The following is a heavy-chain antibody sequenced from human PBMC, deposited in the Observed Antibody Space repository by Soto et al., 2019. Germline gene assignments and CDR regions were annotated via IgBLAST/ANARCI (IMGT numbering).Heavy chain of an antibody. CDR2: ISSSSSYI. J-gene: IGHJ6*02. CDR3: ARDLVLVGIGSYGMDV. V-gene: IGHV3-21*01. D-gene: IGHD3-3*01. CDR1: GFTFSSYS. Sequence: GGSLRLSCAASGFTFSSYSRNWVRQAPGKGLEWVSSISSSSSYIYYADSVKGRFTISRDNAKNSLYLQMNSLRAEDTAVYYCARDLVLVGIGSYGMDVWGQGTTVTVSS.